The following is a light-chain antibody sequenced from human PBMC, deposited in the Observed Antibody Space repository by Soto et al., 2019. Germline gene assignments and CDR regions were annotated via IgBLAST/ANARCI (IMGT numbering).Light chain of an antibody. Sequence: DIQVTQSPSSLSASVGDRVTITCRASQSIGTYLNWYHQKPGKAPQLLIYGASTLQSRVPSRFSGSGSGTHFTLTINSLQPEDFGTFSCQQSYSTPTFGQGTKVDIK. J-gene: IGKJ1*01. CDR2: GAS. V-gene: IGKV1-39*01. CDR3: QQSYSTPT. CDR1: QSIGTY.